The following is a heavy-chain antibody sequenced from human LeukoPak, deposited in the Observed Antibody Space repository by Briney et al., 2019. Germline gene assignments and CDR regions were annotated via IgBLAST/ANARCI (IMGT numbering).Heavy chain of an antibody. CDR2: INHSGST. CDR1: GGSFSGYY. V-gene: IGHV4-34*01. Sequence: PSETLSLTCAVYGGSFSGYYWSWIRQPPGKGLEWIGEINHSGSTNYNPSLKSRVTISVDTSKNQFSLKLSSVTAADTAVYYCARGGGGYTRDAFDIWGQGTMVTVSS. CDR3: ARGGGGYTRDAFDI. D-gene: IGHD5-24*01. J-gene: IGHJ3*02.